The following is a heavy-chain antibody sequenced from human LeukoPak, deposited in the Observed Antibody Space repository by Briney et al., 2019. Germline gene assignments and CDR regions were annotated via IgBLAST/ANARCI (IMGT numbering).Heavy chain of an antibody. CDR1: GFTFDDYD. V-gene: IGHV3-20*04. J-gene: IGHJ4*02. CDR3: AKDMTVTPSGADY. D-gene: IGHD4-17*01. Sequence: GGSLRLSCAASGFTFDDYDMSWVRQAPGKGLEWVSNINWHGGSANYADSVKGRFTISRDNAKNSLYLQMNSLRAEDTALYYCAKDMTVTPSGADYWGQGTLVTVSS. CDR2: INWHGGSA.